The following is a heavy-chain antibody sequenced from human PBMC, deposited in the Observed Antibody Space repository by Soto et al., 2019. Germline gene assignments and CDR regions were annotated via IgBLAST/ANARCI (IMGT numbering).Heavy chain of an antibody. V-gene: IGHV4-34*01. CDR1: GGSFSGYY. CDR2: INHSGST. J-gene: IGHJ4*02. Sequence: SETLSLTCAVYGGSFSGYYWSWIRQPPGKGLEWIGEINHSGSTNYNPPLKSRVTISVDTSKNQFSLKLSSVTAADTAVYYCARSDRDGYNHFDYWGQGTLVTVSS. CDR3: ARSDRDGYNHFDY. D-gene: IGHD5-12*01.